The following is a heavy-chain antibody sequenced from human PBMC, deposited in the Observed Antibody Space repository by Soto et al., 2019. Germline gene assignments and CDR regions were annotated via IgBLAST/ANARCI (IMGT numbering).Heavy chain of an antibody. CDR3: AKSSARWLQSAPFFDY. D-gene: IGHD5-12*01. V-gene: IGHV3-23*01. Sequence: GGSLRLSCAASGFTFSSYAMSWVRQAPGKGLEWVSAISGSGGSTYYADSVKGRFTISRDSSKNTLYLQMNSLRAEDTAVYYCAKSSARWLQSAPFFDYWGQGTLVTVSS. CDR1: GFTFSSYA. J-gene: IGHJ4*02. CDR2: ISGSGGST.